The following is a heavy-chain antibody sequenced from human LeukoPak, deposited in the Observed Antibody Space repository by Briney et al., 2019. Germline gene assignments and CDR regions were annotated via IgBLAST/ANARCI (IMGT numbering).Heavy chain of an antibody. D-gene: IGHD3-22*01. CDR1: GFTFSSYS. CDR2: ISSSSSYI. Sequence: GGSLRLSCAASGFTFSSYSMNWVRQAPGKGLEWVSSISSSSSYIYYADSVKGRFTISRDNAKNSLYLQMNSLRAEDTAVYYCARDLAYYYDGSGYYPIFDYWGQGTLVTVSS. V-gene: IGHV3-21*01. CDR3: ARDLAYYYDGSGYYPIFDY. J-gene: IGHJ4*02.